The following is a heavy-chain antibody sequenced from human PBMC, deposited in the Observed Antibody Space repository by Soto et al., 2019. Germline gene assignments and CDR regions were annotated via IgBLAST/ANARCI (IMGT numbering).Heavy chain of an antibody. D-gene: IGHD3-3*02. CDR3: ATALGAALAPLSILYFQE. V-gene: IGHV1-24*01. CDR2: FDPEEGKM. J-gene: IGHJ1*01. Sequence: QVQVVQSGTEVKKPGASVKVSCKVSGYTLNELCIHWVRQPPGKGLEWIGGFDPEEGKMIYAQNFQGRVTMTEDTSTDTAYMELNSLTSEDTAIYYCATALGAALAPLSILYFQEWGQGTVVTVSS. CDR1: GYTLNELC.